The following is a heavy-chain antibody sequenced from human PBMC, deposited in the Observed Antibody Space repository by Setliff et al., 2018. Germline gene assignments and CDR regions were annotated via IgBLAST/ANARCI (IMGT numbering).Heavy chain of an antibody. CDR3: ARGRNVAARLLDS. CDR2: INHSGST. CDR1: GGSFRDDY. D-gene: IGHD6-6*01. V-gene: IGHV4-34*01. J-gene: IGHJ4*02. Sequence: KPSETLSLTCAAHGGSFRDDYWAWIRQPPGKGLEWIGEINHSGSTKYSPSLESRVTMSVDPSKNQFSLKVTSVTAADPAVYYCARGRNVAARLLDSWGRGTLGTVAS.